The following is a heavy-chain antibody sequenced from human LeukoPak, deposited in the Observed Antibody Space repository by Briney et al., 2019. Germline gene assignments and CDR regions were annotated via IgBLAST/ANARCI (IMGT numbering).Heavy chain of an antibody. CDR2: INPNSGGT. Sequence: ASVKVSCKAPGYTFTGYYMHWVRQAPGQGLEWMGWINPNSGGTNYAQKFQGRVTMTRDTSISTAYMELSRLRSDDTAVYYCARVGRYSYGSGDYWGQGTLVTVSS. CDR3: ARVGRYSYGSGDY. CDR1: GYTFTGYY. J-gene: IGHJ4*02. V-gene: IGHV1-2*02. D-gene: IGHD5-18*01.